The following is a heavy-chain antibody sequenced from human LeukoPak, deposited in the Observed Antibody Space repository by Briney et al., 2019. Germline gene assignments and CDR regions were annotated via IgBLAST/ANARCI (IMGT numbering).Heavy chain of an antibody. J-gene: IGHJ4*02. Sequence: PGGSLRLSCATSGFSFSSYAFYWIRQAPGKGLEWLTLISYDGNDKYYADSVKGRFSISKDNSKSMVFLQMNSLRPEDTAVYFCASTTRNDMVRGVSFDYWGQGTLVTVSS. CDR2: ISYDGNDK. V-gene: IGHV3-30*04. D-gene: IGHD3-10*01. CDR1: GFSFSSYA. CDR3: ASTTRNDMVRGVSFDY.